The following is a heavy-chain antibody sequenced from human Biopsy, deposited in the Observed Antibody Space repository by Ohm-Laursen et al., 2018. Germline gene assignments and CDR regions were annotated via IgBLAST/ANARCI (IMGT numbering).Heavy chain of an antibody. Sequence: TLSLTCTVSGGSISSSTTYYWAWLRQPPGKGLEWIGSIYNTETTFYNPSLKSRVTISVDTSTNQFSLKVSSVTAADTALYFCARHPTGFWFDPWGHGTLVIVSS. CDR1: GGSISSSTTYY. CDR3: ARHPTGFWFDP. CDR2: IYNTETT. V-gene: IGHV4-39*01. J-gene: IGHJ5*02.